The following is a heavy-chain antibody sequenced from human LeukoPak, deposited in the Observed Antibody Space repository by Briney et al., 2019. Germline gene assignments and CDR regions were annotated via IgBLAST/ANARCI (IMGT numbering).Heavy chain of an antibody. CDR3: ARDRVGVQVPAANTNWFDP. V-gene: IGHV3-30-3*01. J-gene: IGHJ5*02. Sequence: GGSLRLSCAASGFTFSSYWMNWARQAPGKGLEWVAVISYDGSNKYYADSVKGRFTISRDDSKNTLYLQMNSLRAEDTAVYYCARDRVGVQVPAANTNWFDPWGQGTLVTVSS. D-gene: IGHD2-2*01. CDR1: GFTFSSYW. CDR2: ISYDGSNK.